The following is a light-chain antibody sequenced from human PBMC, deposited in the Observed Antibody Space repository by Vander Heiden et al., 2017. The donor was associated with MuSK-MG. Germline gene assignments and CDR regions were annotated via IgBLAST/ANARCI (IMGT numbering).Light chain of an antibody. CDR2: WAS. V-gene: IGKV4-1*01. CDR3: HQYVSSPWT. J-gene: IGKJ1*01. CDR1: QSLLYTSNNKSY. Sequence: DIVMNQSPGSLAVCLGERATLICKSSQSLLYTSNNKSYLAWYQQKPGQPPKLLIYWASTRESGVADRFSGSGSGTDFTLTISSLQAEDVAVYFCHQYVSSPWTFGQGTKVEVK.